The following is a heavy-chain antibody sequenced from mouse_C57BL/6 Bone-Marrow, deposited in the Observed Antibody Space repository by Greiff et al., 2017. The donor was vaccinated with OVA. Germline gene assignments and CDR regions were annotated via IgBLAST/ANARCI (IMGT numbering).Heavy chain of an antibody. CDR3: ARSGDSSGYVPDY. D-gene: IGHD3-2*02. V-gene: IGHV1-7*01. Sequence: QVHVKQSGAELAKPGASVKLSCKASGYTFTSYWMHWVKQRPGQGLEWIGYINPSSGYTKYNQKFKDKATLTADKSSSTAYMQLSSLTYEDSAVYYCARSGDSSGYVPDYWGQGTTLTVSS. CDR2: INPSSGYT. CDR1: GYTFTSYW. J-gene: IGHJ2*01.